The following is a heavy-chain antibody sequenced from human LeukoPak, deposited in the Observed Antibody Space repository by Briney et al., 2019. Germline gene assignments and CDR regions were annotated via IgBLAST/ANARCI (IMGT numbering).Heavy chain of an antibody. CDR2: IYPSDSDT. CDR3: ARQRDSGFDFDS. Sequence: GESLKISCMGSGYSFTNYWIGWVRQVPGSGLERMGVIYPSDSDTRYSPSFQGQATISADKSIDTAYLQWSSLKASDTAMYYCARQRDSGFDFDSWGQGTLVTVSS. D-gene: IGHD5-12*01. V-gene: IGHV5-51*01. CDR1: GYSFTNYW. J-gene: IGHJ4*02.